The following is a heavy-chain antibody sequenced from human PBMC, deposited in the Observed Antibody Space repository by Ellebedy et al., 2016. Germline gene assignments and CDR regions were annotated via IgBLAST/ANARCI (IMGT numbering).Heavy chain of an antibody. CDR3: ARGKGLQLWFIYYFDY. D-gene: IGHD3-10*01. Sequence: ASVKVSCXASAYTFTAYLIHWVRQVPGQRFEWMGWIDGGSGKTKYSEKFQGRVTITRDTSASRVYLDLSSLRPEDTAVYYCARGKGLQLWFIYYFDYWGQGTQVTVSS. CDR1: AYTFTAYL. J-gene: IGHJ4*02. V-gene: IGHV1-3*01. CDR2: IDGGSGKT.